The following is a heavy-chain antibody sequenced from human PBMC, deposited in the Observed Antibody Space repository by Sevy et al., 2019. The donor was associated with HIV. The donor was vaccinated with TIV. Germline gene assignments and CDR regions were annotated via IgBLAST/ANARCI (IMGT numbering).Heavy chain of an antibody. D-gene: IGHD4-17*01. CDR1: GFPFGTYA. CDR2: ISGSGGIT. J-gene: IGHJ6*02. V-gene: IGHV3-23*01. Sequence: GGSLRLSCAGSGFPFGTYAINWVRQAPGKGLQWVSVISGSGGITHYADAVKGPFTISRDNSKYTVYLQIDGLGVEDTAIYYCAKADYGGLPHVGMDVWGQGTTVTVSS. CDR3: AKADYGGLPHVGMDV.